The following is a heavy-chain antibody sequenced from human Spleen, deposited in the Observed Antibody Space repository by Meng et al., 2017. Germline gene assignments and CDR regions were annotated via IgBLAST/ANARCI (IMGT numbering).Heavy chain of an antibody. CDR2: IRSKAYGGTT. D-gene: IGHD5-18*01. J-gene: IGHJ4*02. CDR3: TRDLPPDTAMVPYYFDY. V-gene: IGHV3-49*04. CDR1: GFTFGDYA. Sequence: GESLKISCTASGFTFGDYAMSWVRQAPGKGLEWVGFIRSKAYGGTTEYAASVKGRFTISRDDSKSIAYLQMNSLKTEDTAVYYCTRDLPPDTAMVPYYFDYWGQGALVTVSS.